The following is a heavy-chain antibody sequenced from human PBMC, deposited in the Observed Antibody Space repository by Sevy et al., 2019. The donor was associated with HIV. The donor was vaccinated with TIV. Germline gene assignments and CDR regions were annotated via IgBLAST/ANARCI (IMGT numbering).Heavy chain of an antibody. CDR3: ARGGGIYYDSRGFHPQYYFDS. CDR2: VYDSGNS. V-gene: IGHV4-59*01. J-gene: IGHJ4*02. D-gene: IGHD3-22*01. Sequence: SETLSLTCAVSGGSINSFFWSWIRQSPGKGLEWIGYVYDSGNSEYNPSLRSRVTISVDTSKKQFSLRLRSVTAADTAVDYCARGGGIYYDSRGFHPQYYFDSWGQGTLVTVSS. CDR1: GGSINSFF.